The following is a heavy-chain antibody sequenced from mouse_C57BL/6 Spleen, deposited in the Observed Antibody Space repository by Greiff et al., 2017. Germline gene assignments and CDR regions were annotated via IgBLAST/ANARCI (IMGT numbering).Heavy chain of an antibody. D-gene: IGHD2-5*01. V-gene: IGHV1-15*01. J-gene: IGHJ3*01. Sequence: QVQLQQPGAELVRPGASVTLSCKASGYTFTDYVMHWVKQTPVHGLEWIGAIDPETGGTAYNQKFKGKAILTADKSSSTAYMELRSLTSEDSAVYYCYAYSTFAYWGQGTLVTVSA. CDR1: GYTFTDYV. CDR2: IDPETGGT. CDR3: YAYSTFAY.